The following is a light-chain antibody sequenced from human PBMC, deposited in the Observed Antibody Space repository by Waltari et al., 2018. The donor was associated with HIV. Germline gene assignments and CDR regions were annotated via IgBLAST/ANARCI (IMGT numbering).Light chain of an antibody. Sequence: SYELTQPPSVSVSPGQTARITCSGDALPKNFASWYQQKSGQAHALVIYVDTKRPSGIPDRFSGSSSGTMATLTISGAQVEDEADYYCYSTDSSGNHRVFGGGTKLTVL. CDR2: VDT. CDR1: ALPKNF. CDR3: YSTDSSGNHRV. V-gene: IGLV3-10*01. J-gene: IGLJ3*02.